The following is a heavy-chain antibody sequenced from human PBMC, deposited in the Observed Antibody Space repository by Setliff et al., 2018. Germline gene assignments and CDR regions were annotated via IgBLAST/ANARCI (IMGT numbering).Heavy chain of an antibody. J-gene: IGHJ6*03. CDR2: IYTSWST. CDR1: GDPMSSRRYY. V-gene: IGHV4-61*09. Sequence: SETLSLTCTVSGDPMSSRRYYWAWIRQPAGKGLEWIGQIYTSWSTNYNPSLKSRVTISLDTSNNQFSLQLTSVTAADTAVYYCARMSGFQYMDVWGKGTTVTVS. D-gene: IGHD3-3*01. CDR3: ARMSGFQYMDV.